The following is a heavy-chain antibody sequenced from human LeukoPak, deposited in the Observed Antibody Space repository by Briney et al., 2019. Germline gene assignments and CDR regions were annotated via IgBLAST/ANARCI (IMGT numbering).Heavy chain of an antibody. CDR2: IYTSGST. CDR3: ARDQLTGLFAP. Sequence: PSETLSLTCTVSGGSISSGSYYWSWIRQPAGKGLEWIGRIYTSGSTNYNPSLKSRVTISVDTSKNQFSLNLSSVTAADTAVYYCARDQLTGLFAPWGQGTLVTVSS. D-gene: IGHD7-27*01. J-gene: IGHJ5*02. CDR1: GGSISSGSYY. V-gene: IGHV4-61*02.